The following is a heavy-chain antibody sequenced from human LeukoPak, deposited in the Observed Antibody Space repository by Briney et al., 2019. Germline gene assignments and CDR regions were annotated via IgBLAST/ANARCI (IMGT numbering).Heavy chain of an antibody. Sequence: SGTLSLTCAVSGGSISTTRWWSWVRQPPGKGLEWTGEIFHSGTTNYNPSLKSRVTISIDKSKNQFSLKLSSVTAADTAVYYCARDQWLLRGGDHDAFDIWGRGTMVTVSS. CDR1: GGSISTTRW. CDR3: ARDQWLLRGGDHDAFDI. D-gene: IGHD6-19*01. CDR2: IFHSGTT. V-gene: IGHV4-4*02. J-gene: IGHJ3*02.